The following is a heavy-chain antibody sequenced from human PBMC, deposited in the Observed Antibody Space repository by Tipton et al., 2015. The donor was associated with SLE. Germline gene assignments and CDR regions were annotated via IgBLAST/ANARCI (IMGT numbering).Heavy chain of an antibody. J-gene: IGHJ3*02. Sequence: TLSLTCTVSGGSISSSSYYWGWIRQPPGKGLEWIGSIYYSGSTYYNPSLKSRVTISVDTPKNQFSLKLSSVTAADTAVYYCASPSGGSSSSDGAFDIWGQGTMVTVSS. V-gene: IGHV4-39*01. CDR2: IYYSGST. D-gene: IGHD6-6*01. CDR1: GGSISSSSYY. CDR3: ASPSGGSSSSDGAFDI.